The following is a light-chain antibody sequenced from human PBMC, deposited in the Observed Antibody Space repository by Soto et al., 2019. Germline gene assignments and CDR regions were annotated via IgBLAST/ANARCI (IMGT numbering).Light chain of an antibody. CDR2: EVV. CDR1: SSDIGDNKY. Sequence: QAVVTQPASVSGSPGQSITISCTGASSDIGDNKYVSWYQQHPGKVPKLIIYEVVYRSSGISNRFSASKSANNVSLTISGLQPEDEADYYCTSYTRTSMIFGGGTKLTVL. V-gene: IGLV2-14*01. CDR3: TSYTRTSMI. J-gene: IGLJ2*01.